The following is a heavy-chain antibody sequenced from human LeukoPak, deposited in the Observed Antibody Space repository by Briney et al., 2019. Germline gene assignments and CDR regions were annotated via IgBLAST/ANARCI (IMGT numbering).Heavy chain of an antibody. V-gene: IGHV4-39*07. CDR1: GGSISSSSYY. D-gene: IGHD3-22*01. CDR3: ARGARGSMIVEARYYFDY. J-gene: IGHJ4*02. Sequence: SETLSLTCTVSGGSISSSSYYWGWIRQPPGKGLEWIGSIYYSGSAYYNPSLKSRVTISVDTSKNQFSLKLSSVTAADTAVYYCARGARGSMIVEARYYFDYWGQGTLVTVSS. CDR2: IYYSGSA.